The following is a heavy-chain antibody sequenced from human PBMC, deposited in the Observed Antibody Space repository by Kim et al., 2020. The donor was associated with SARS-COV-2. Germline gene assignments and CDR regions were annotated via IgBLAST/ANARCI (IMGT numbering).Heavy chain of an antibody. CDR2: IRSKAYGGTT. CDR1: GFTFGDYA. CDR3: TRGGVDTAMVSAVFDY. Sequence: GGSLRRSCTASGFTFGDYAMSWVRQAPGKGLEWVGFIRSKAYGGTTEYAASVKGRFTISRDDSKSIAYLQMNSLKTEDTAVYYCTRGGVDTAMVSAVFDYWGQGTLVTVSS. J-gene: IGHJ4*02. V-gene: IGHV3-49*04. D-gene: IGHD5-18*01.